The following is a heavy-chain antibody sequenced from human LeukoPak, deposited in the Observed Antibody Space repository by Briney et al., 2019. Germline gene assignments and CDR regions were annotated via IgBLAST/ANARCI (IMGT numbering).Heavy chain of an antibody. Sequence: PGGSLRLSCAASGFPFSDDWMSWVRQAPGKGLEWVSYISSSSSTIYYADSVKGRFTISRDNAKNSLYLQMNSLRAEDTAVYYCARGVDTAMVRFDYWGQGTLVTVSS. V-gene: IGHV3-48*01. CDR2: ISSSSSTI. J-gene: IGHJ4*02. CDR3: ARGVDTAMVRFDY. CDR1: GFPFSDDW. D-gene: IGHD5-18*01.